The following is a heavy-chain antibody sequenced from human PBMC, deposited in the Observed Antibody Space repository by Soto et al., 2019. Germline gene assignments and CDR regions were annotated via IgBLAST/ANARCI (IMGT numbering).Heavy chain of an antibody. CDR2: ISYDGSNK. D-gene: IGHD3-22*01. Sequence: QVQLVESGGGVVQPGRSLRLSCAASGFTFSSYAMHWVRQAPGKGLEWVAVISYDGSNKYYGDSVKGRFTISRDNSKNTLDLQINSLRAEDTAVYYCARESYYYDSSGYFYVNWFDPWGEGALVTVSS. CDR3: ARESYYYDSSGYFYVNWFDP. V-gene: IGHV3-30-3*01. CDR1: GFTFSSYA. J-gene: IGHJ5*02.